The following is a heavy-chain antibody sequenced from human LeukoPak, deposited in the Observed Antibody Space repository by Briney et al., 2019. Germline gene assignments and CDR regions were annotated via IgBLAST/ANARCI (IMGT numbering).Heavy chain of an antibody. CDR2: ISSSSSYI. V-gene: IGHV3-21*01. Sequence: GGSLRLSCAASGFTFSSYSMNRVRQAPGKELEWVSSISSSSSYIYYADSVKGRFTISRDNAKNSLYLQMNSLRAEDTAVYYCARASCSGGSCYLDYWGQGTLVTVSS. CDR3: ARASCSGGSCYLDY. J-gene: IGHJ4*02. CDR1: GFTFSSYS. D-gene: IGHD2-15*01.